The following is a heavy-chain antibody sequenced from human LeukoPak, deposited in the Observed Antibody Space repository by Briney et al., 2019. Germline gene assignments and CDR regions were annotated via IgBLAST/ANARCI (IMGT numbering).Heavy chain of an antibody. CDR2: IYYSGST. J-gene: IGHJ4*02. CDR1: GFTFGDYA. V-gene: IGHV4-59*01. Sequence: PGGSLRLSCTAAGFTFGDYAMSRVRQAPGKGLEWIGYIYYSGSTKYNPSLKSRVTISVDTSKNQFSLKLSSVTAADTAVYYCARDTTNVYYYDTSGYDHWGQGTLVTVSS. D-gene: IGHD3-22*01. CDR3: ARDTTNVYYYDTSGYDH.